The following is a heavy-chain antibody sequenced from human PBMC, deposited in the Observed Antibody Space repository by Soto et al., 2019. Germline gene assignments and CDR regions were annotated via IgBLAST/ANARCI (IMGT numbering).Heavy chain of an antibody. Sequence: SETLSLTCTVSGGSISSSSYYWGWIRQPPGKGLEWIGSIYYSGSTYYNPSLKSRVTISVDTSKNQFSLKLSSVTAADTAVYYCARRSTYYDLDYWGQGTLVTVSS. CDR3: ARRSTYYDLDY. CDR2: IYYSGST. V-gene: IGHV4-39*01. J-gene: IGHJ4*02. D-gene: IGHD3-3*01. CDR1: GGSISSSSYY.